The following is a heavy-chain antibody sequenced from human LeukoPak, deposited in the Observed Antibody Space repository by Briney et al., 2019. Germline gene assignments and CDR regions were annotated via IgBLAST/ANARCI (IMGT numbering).Heavy chain of an antibody. D-gene: IGHD3-9*01. J-gene: IGHJ5*02. CDR2: INRGGGT. CDR3: VRGPFYFDLLGFDP. V-gene: IGHV4-34*01. CDR1: GGSFSVYY. Sequence: KPSETLSLTCVVYGGSFSVYYWSWIRQPPGKGLEWIGEINRGGGTNYNPSLKSRVTISLDTTKNHFSLKLNSVTAADTAVYYCVRGPFYFDLLGFDPWGQGTLVTVSS.